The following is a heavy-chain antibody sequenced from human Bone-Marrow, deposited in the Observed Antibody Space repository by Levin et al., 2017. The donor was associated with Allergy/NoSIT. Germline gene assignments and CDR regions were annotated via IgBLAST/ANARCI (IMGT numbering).Heavy chain of an antibody. D-gene: IGHD3-22*01. CDR1: KFTFSDYT. J-gene: IGHJ3*01. Sequence: GGSLRLSCTASKFTFSDYTMHWVRQTPGKGLEWVAVISNDGTNKINADSVKGRSTISRDNSKNTVFLQLNSLRTEDTGLYYCAREMAYSDSSVYKEDAFDVWGQGTMVTVSS. CDR3: AREMAYSDSSVYKEDAFDV. V-gene: IGHV3-30*04. CDR2: ISNDGTNK.